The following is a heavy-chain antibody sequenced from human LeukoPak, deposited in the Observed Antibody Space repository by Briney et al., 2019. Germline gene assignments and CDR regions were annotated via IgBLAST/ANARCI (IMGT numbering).Heavy chain of an antibody. J-gene: IGHJ3*02. CDR3: ARDKGRSSGSYLNAFDI. D-gene: IGHD1-26*01. Sequence: SETLSLTCTVSGGSISSYYWSWIRQPPGKGLEWIWYIYYSGSANYNPSLKSRVTISVDTSKNQISLKLSSVTAADTAVYYCARDKGRSSGSYLNAFDIWGQGTMVTVSS. CDR1: GGSISSYY. V-gene: IGHV4-59*01. CDR2: IYYSGSA.